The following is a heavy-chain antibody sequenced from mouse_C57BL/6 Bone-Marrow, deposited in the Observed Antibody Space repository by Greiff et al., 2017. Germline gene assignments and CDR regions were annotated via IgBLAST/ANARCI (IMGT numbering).Heavy chain of an antibody. CDR1: GYTFTSYW. CDR2: IYPGSGST. Sequence: VQLQQPGAELVKPGASVKMSCKASGYTFTSYWITWVKQRLGQGLEWIGDIYPGSGSTNYNEKFKSKATLTVDTSSSTAYMQLSSLTSEDSAVYYCARSNDGYSFFDYWGQGTTLTVSS. D-gene: IGHD2-3*01. V-gene: IGHV1-55*01. J-gene: IGHJ2*01. CDR3: ARSNDGYSFFDY.